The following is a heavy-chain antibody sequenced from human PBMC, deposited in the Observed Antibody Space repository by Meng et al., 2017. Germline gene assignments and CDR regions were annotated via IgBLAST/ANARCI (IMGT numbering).Heavy chain of an antibody. D-gene: IGHD6-6*01. J-gene: IGHJ4*02. V-gene: IGHV4-34*01. CDR1: GGSFSGYY. CDR2: INHSGST. Sequence: QVQLQQWGAGLLKPSETLSLTCAVYGGSFSGYYWSWIRQPPGKGPEWIGEINHSGSTNYNPSLKSRVTISVDTSKNQFSLKLSSVTATDTAVYYCARRGIAARPFYYWGQGTLVTVSS. CDR3: ARRGIAARPFYY.